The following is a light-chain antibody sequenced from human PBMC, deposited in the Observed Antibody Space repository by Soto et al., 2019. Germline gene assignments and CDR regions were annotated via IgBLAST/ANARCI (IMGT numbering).Light chain of an antibody. Sequence: EIVLTQSPGTLSVSPGERATLSCRASQTISSNNLAWYQQKPGQAPSLLIYGTSSGATGIPDRFSGSGSGTDFTLTISRLEPEDSAIYYCQQYGSWTFGQGTKVEI. V-gene: IGKV3-20*01. CDR1: QTISSNN. CDR2: GTS. CDR3: QQYGSWT. J-gene: IGKJ1*01.